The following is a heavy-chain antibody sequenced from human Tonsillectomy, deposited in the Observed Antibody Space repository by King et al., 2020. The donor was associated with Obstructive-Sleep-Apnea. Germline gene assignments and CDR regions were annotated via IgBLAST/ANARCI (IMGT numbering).Heavy chain of an antibody. V-gene: IGHV3-23*04. D-gene: IGHD2-21*02. Sequence: VQLVESGGGLVQPGGSLRLSSAASGFTFSSYAMSWVRQAPGKGLEWVSSITSSSGGSTYYADSVRGRFTISRDNSKDTLYLQMNSLRAEDTAVYYCAKPIVVVTHAFDTWGQGTMVTVSS. CDR2: ITSSSGGST. CDR1: GFTFSSYA. CDR3: AKPIVVVTHAFDT. J-gene: IGHJ3*02.